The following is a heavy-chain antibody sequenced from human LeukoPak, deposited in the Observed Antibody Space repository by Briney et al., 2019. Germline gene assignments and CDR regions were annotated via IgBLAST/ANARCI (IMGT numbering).Heavy chain of an antibody. J-gene: IGHJ6*03. Sequence: SVKVSCKVSGYTLTELSMHWVRQAPGQGLEWMGGIIPIFGTANYAQKFQGRVTITADESTSTAYMELSSLRSEDTAVYYCARGVAGVYFYYYMDVWGKGTTVTVSS. CDR2: IIPIFGTA. D-gene: IGHD1-14*01. CDR1: GYTLTELS. V-gene: IGHV1-69*13. CDR3: ARGVAGVYFYYYMDV.